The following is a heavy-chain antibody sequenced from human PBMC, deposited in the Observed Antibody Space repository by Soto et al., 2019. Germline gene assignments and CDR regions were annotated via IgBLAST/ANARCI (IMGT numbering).Heavy chain of an antibody. D-gene: IGHD6-6*01. J-gene: IGHJ4*02. CDR1: GGSFSGYY. CDR2: INHSGST. Sequence: ETLSLTCAVYGGSFSGYYWSWIRQPPGKGLEWIGEINHSGSTNYNPSLKSRVTISVDTSKNQFSLKLSSVTAADTAVYYCARSVIAARLHFDYWGQGTLVTVSS. CDR3: ARSVIAARLHFDY. V-gene: IGHV4-34*01.